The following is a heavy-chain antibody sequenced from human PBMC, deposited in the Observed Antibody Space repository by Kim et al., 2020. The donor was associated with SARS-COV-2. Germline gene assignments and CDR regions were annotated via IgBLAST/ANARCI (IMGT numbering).Heavy chain of an antibody. J-gene: IGHJ4*02. D-gene: IGHD3-16*02. CDR3: AKSNPVMTFGGVIVMPFDY. V-gene: IGHV3-23*01. Sequence: GRFTISRDNSKNTRYLQMNSLRAEDTDVYYCAKSNPVMTFGGVIVMPFDYWGQGTLVTGSS.